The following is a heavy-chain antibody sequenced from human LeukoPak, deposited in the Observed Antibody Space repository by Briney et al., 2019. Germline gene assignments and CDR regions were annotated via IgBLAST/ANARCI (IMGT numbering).Heavy chain of an antibody. V-gene: IGHV4-34*01. CDR2: INHSGST. CDR1: GGSFSGYY. CDR3: ARSNYVWGSYRPRQSDAFDI. J-gene: IGHJ3*02. D-gene: IGHD3-16*02. Sequence: PSETLSLTCAVYGGSFSGYYWSWIRQPPGKGLEWIGEINHSGSTNYNPSLKSRVTMSVDTSKNQFSLKLSSVTAADTAVYHCARSNYVWGSYRPRQSDAFDIWGQGTMVTVSS.